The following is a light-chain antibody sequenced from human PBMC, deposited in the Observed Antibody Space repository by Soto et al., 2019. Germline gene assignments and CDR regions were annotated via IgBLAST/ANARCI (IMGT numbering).Light chain of an antibody. CDR1: ESVTSS. Sequence: EIVMTQSPATLSVSPGDRATLSCRASESVTSSLAWYQQKPGQGPRLLIYGASTRATGIPARFSGSGSETDFTLIIRRLEPEDSALYYCQHYQGGHPIAFGQGTRLEI. CDR3: QHYQGGHPIA. J-gene: IGKJ5*01. V-gene: IGKV3-15*01. CDR2: GAS.